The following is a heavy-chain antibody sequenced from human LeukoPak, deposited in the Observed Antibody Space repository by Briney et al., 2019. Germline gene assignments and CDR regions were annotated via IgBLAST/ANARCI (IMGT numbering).Heavy chain of an antibody. CDR2: IIPIFGTA. J-gene: IGHJ4*02. D-gene: IGHD3-10*01. CDR1: GYTFTSYD. V-gene: IGHV1-69*13. CDR3: ARDRGVTMVRGVIDSFDY. Sequence: ASVKVSCKASGYTFTSYDINWVRQATGQGLEWMGGIIPIFGTANYAQKFQGRVTITADESTSTAYMELSSLRSEDTAVYYCARDRGVTMVRGVIDSFDYWGQGTLVTVSS.